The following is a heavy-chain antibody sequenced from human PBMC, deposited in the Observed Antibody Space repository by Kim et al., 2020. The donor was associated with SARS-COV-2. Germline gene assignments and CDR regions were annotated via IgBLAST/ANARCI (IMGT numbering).Heavy chain of an antibody. J-gene: IGHJ3*02. CDR3: ARSPAGHNAFDI. V-gene: IGHV3-30*04. CDR2: ISYDGSNK. Sequence: GGSLRLSCAASGFTFSSYAMHWVRQAPGKGLEWVAVISYDGSNKYYADSVKGRFTISRDNSKNTLYLQMNSLRAEDTAVYYCARSPAGHNAFDIWGQGTMVTVSS. CDR1: GFTFSSYA. D-gene: IGHD2-21*01.